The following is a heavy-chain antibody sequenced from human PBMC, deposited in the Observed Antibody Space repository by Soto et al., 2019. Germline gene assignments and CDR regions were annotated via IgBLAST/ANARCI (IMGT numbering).Heavy chain of an antibody. V-gene: IGHV4-31*03. CDR3: ARSVVVTAIQDY. CDR1: GGSISSGGYY. Sequence: QVQLQESGPGLVKPSQTLSLTCTVSGGSISSGGYYWSWIRQHPGKGLEWIGYIYYSGSTYYNPSLKSRVTISVDTSKNQFSLKLSSVTDADTAVYYCARSVVVTAIQDYWGQGTLVTVSS. D-gene: IGHD2-21*02. CDR2: IYYSGST. J-gene: IGHJ4*02.